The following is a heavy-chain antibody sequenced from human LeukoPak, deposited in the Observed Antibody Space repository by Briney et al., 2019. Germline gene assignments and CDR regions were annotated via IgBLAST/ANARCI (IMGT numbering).Heavy chain of an antibody. CDR1: GDTFTNNY. J-gene: IGHJ4*02. CDR3: ARDQEGFDY. V-gene: IGHV1-46*01. CDR2: IYPRDGST. Sequence: ASVKVSCKASGDTFTNNYLHWVRQAPGQGLEWMGMIYPRDGSTSYAQNFQGRVTVTRDTSTTTVHMELRGLRSEDTAVYYCARDQEGFDYWGQGTVVTVSS.